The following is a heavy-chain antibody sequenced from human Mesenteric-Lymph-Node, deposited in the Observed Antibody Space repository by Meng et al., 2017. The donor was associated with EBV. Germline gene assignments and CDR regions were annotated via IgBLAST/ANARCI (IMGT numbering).Heavy chain of an antibody. CDR1: GYSFISYA. V-gene: IGHV1-3*01. CDR2: INVGNGNT. D-gene: IGHD3-10*01. J-gene: IGHJ4*02. Sequence: SGAEVKKSGASVKVSCKASGYSFISYAIHWVRQAPGQGLEWVGWINVGNGNTRYSQKLQGRVSIPRDTAASTAYMELSSLRSEDTGIYFCARDPYYGSGSSLDYWGQGTLVTVSS. CDR3: ARDPYYGSGSSLDY.